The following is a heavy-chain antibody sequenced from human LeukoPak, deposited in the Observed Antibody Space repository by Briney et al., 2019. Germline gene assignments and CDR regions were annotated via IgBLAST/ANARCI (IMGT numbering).Heavy chain of an antibody. J-gene: IGHJ4*02. Sequence: PGGSLRLSCAASGFTFSTYWMHWVRQARGKGRVWVSRISSDRRNTSYADSVKGRFTISRDNAKNTLYLQMNSLRAEDTGVYYCARGARDGSGNYLFDFWGQGTLVTVSS. V-gene: IGHV3-74*01. CDR3: ARGARDGSGNYLFDF. CDR1: GFTFSTYW. CDR2: ISSDRRNT. D-gene: IGHD3-10*01.